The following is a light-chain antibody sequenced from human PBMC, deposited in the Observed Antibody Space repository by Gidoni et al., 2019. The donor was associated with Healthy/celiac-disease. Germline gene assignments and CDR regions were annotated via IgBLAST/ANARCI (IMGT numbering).Light chain of an antibody. CDR1: QSISGF. Sequence: DIQLTQSPSSLSASVGDRVTITCRSSQSISGFLNWYQQKPGKAPKLLIFATFSLQSGVPSRFSGSGSGTDFTLTISSLQPEDFANYYCQQSYSTPWTFGQGTKVEIK. CDR3: QQSYSTPWT. V-gene: IGKV1-39*01. CDR2: ATF. J-gene: IGKJ1*01.